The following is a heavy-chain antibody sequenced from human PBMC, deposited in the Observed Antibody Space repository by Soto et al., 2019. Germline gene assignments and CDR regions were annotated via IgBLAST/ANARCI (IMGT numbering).Heavy chain of an antibody. CDR3: AKGLINGRWYAED. J-gene: IGHJ4*02. CDR2: ITGSGTGA. Sequence: EVHLLESGGGLVHPGESLRLSGGASGFTFSSCVMTWVRQAPGQGLEWVSCITGSGTGAYYADSVKGRVPISRDNSKNMVYLQMNNLRAEDTGVYYCAKGLINGRWYAEDWGQGTLVTVSS. D-gene: IGHD6-13*01. V-gene: IGHV3-23*01. CDR1: GFTFSSCV.